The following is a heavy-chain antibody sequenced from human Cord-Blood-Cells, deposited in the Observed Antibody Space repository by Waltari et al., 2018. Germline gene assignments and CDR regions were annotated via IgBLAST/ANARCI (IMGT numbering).Heavy chain of an antibody. V-gene: IGHV4-34*01. Sequence: QVQLQQWGAGLLKRSETLSLTCAVYGGSFSGYYWSWIRQPPGKGPEWIGEINHSGSTNDNPARKGRVTIAVTASKNQFSLKLSSVTAADTDVYYGARNYDFWSGYVYYWGQGTLVTVSS. CDR2: INHSGST. J-gene: IGHJ4*02. CDR3: ARNYDFWSGYVYY. CDR1: GGSFSGYY. D-gene: IGHD3-3*01.